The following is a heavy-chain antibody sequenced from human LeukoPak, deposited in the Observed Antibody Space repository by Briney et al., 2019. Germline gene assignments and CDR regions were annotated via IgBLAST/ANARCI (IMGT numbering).Heavy chain of an antibody. V-gene: IGHV3-23*01. Sequence: GGSLRLSCAASGFTFSDYAMSWVRQAPGKGLEWVSTVSGSGSSTYYPDSVKGRFTISRDNSKNTLYLQMNSLRAEDTAVYYCATVSGSYFDYWGQGTLVTVSS. CDR2: VSGSGSST. J-gene: IGHJ4*02. D-gene: IGHD1-26*01. CDR1: GFTFSDYA. CDR3: ATVSGSYFDY.